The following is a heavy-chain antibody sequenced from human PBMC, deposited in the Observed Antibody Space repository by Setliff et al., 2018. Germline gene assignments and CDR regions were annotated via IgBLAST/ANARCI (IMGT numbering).Heavy chain of an antibody. Sequence: SETLSLTCTVSGYSISSGYYWGWIRQPPGKGLEWIGSIYHSGSTYDNPSRKSRVTISVDTSKNQFSLKFTSVTAADTAVYYCATLYDVLTGYYGLDVWGQGTTVTVSS. CDR2: IYHSGST. CDR1: GYSISSGYY. CDR3: ATLYDVLTGYYGLDV. J-gene: IGHJ6*02. D-gene: IGHD3-9*01. V-gene: IGHV4-38-2*02.